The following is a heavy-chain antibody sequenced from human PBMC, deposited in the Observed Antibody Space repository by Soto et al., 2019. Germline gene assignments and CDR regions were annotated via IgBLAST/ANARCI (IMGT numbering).Heavy chain of an antibody. D-gene: IGHD3-10*01. CDR1: VFTFSSYA. CDR2: ISGSGGST. J-gene: IGHJ6*02. V-gene: IGHV3-23*01. CDR3: AKLGYYGSGSYYYYYGMDV. Sequence: GGSLRHSCSASVFTFSSYAMSWVRQAPGKGLEWVSAISGSGGSTYYADSVKGRCTISRDNSKNTLYLQMNSLRAEDTAVYYCAKLGYYGSGSYYYYYGMDVLGQGTTVTVS.